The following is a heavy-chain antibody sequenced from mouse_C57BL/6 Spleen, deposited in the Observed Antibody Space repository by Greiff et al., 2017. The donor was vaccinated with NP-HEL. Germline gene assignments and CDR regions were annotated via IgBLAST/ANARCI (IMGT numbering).Heavy chain of an antibody. CDR2: IWSGGST. V-gene: IGHV2-5*01. CDR1: GFSLTSYG. D-gene: IGHD1-1*01. J-gene: IGHJ3*01. CDR3: AKMGDGSSPWFAY. Sequence: QVQLKESGPGLVQPSQSLSITCTVSGFSLTSYGVHWVRQSPGKGLEWLGVIWSGGSTDYNAAFMSRLSITKDNSKSQVFFQMNSLQADDTAIYYCAKMGDGSSPWFAYWGQGTLVTVSA.